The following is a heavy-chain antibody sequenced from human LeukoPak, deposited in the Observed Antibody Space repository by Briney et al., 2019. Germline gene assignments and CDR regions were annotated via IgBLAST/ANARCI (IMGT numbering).Heavy chain of an antibody. Sequence: SETLSLTCTVSGGSISSYYWSWIRQPAEKGLEWIGRIYTSGTTNYNPSLKSRVTMSVDTSKNQFSLKLSSVTAADTAVYYCARATYSGSYYRFDYWGQGTLVTVSS. CDR2: IYTSGTT. D-gene: IGHD1-26*01. CDR1: GGSISSYY. V-gene: IGHV4-4*07. J-gene: IGHJ4*02. CDR3: ARATYSGSYYRFDY.